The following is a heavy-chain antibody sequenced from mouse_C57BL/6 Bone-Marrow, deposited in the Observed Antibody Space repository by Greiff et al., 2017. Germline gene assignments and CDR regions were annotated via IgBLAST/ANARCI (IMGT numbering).Heavy chain of an antibody. CDR1: GFSFNTYA. J-gene: IGHJ3*01. V-gene: IGHV10-1*01. D-gene: IGHD1-1*02. CDR3: VREYYVISFAY. CDR2: IRSKSNNYAT. Sequence: EVQLVESGGGLVQPKGSLKLSCAASGFSFNTYAMNWVRQAPGKGLEWVARIRSKSNNYATYYADSVKDRFTISRDDSESMLYLQMNNLKTEDTAMYYCVREYYVISFAYWGQGTLVTVS.